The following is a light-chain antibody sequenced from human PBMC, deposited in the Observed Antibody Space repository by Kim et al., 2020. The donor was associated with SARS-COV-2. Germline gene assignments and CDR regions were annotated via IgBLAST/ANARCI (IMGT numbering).Light chain of an antibody. CDR3: QAWDSTTTV. CDR1: RLGNKY. CDR2: QDT. V-gene: IGLV3-1*01. Sequence: SYELTQPPSVSVSPGQTASITRSGDRLGNKYVCWYQQKPGQSPVVVIYQDTQRPSGIPERFSGSNSGNTATLTISGPQAMDEADYYCQAWDSTTTVFGGG. J-gene: IGLJ2*01.